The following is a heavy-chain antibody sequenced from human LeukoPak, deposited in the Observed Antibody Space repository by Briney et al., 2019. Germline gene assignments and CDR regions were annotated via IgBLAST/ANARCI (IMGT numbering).Heavy chain of an antibody. CDR3: AAPKRIVGAVGDAFDI. J-gene: IGHJ3*02. V-gene: IGHV1-58*02. CDR2: IVVGSGNT. CDR1: GFTFTSSA. D-gene: IGHD1-26*01. Sequence: ASVKVSCKASGFTFTSSAMQWVRQARGQRLEWIGWIVVGSGNTNYAQKFQERGTITRGMSTSKGYMELRSLRSEDTAVYYCAAPKRIVGAVGDAFDIWGQGTMVTVSS.